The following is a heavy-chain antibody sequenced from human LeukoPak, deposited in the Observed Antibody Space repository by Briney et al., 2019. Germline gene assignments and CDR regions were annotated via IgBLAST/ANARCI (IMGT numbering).Heavy chain of an antibody. D-gene: IGHD6-6*01. CDR1: VFTFGNYW. CDR2: IKQDGSDR. CDR3: ARWATSFDL. V-gene: IGHV3-7*01. Sequence: GGLLRLSCAASVFTFGNYWMSCVRPAPGKGLEWVTNIKQDGSDRYYVDSVTGRFTISRDNARNSLYLQMNSLRAEDTALYYCARWATSFDLWGQGTLVTVSS. J-gene: IGHJ4*02.